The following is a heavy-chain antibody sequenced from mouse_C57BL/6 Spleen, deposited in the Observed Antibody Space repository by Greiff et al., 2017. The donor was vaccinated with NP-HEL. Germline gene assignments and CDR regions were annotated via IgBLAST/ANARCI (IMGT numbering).Heavy chain of an antibody. CDR2: IWSGGST. CDR1: GFSLTSYG. D-gene: IGHD2-14*01. CDR3: ARNGRGTDAMDY. J-gene: IGHJ4*01. V-gene: IGHV2-2*01. Sequence: QVQLQQSGPGLVQPSQSLSITCTVSGFSLTSYGVHWVRQSPGKGLEWLGVIWSGGSTDYNAAFISRLSISKDNSKSQVFFKMNSLQADDTAIYYCARNGRGTDAMDYWGQGTSVTVSS.